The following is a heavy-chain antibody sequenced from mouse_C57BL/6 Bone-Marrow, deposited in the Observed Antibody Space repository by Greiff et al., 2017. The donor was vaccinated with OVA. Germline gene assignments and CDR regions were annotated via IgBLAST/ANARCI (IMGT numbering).Heavy chain of an antibody. CDR2: ISYDGSN. CDR3: ASSYSNLFAY. Sequence: EVKLMESGPGLVKPSQSLSLTCSVTGYSITSGYYWNWIRQFPGNKLEWMGYISYDGSNNYNPSLKNRISITRDTSKNQFFLKLNSVTTEDTATYYCASSYSNLFAYWGQGTLVTVSA. V-gene: IGHV3-6*01. D-gene: IGHD2-5*01. J-gene: IGHJ3*01. CDR1: GYSITSGYY.